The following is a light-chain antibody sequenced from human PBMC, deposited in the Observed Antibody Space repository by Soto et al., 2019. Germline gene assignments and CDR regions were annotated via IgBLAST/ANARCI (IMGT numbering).Light chain of an antibody. V-gene: IGKV3-15*01. CDR3: QQYINCPPLT. Sequence: EIVLTQSPATLSVSPGERATLSCRASQSVRSNLAWYQQKPGQGPRLLIFGASTRATNIPARFSGSGSGTEFTLTISSLQSEEFAVYYCQQYINCPPLTFGGGTKVEIK. CDR2: GAS. J-gene: IGKJ4*01. CDR1: QSVRSN.